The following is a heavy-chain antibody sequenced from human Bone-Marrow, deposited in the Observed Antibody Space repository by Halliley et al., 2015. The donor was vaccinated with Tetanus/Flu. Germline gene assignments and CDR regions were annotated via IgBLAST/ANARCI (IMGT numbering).Heavy chain of an antibody. CDR3: VRYCGGGSCYPYYYGMDV. D-gene: IGHD2-15*01. CDR1: EFTFSNAW. CDR2: IKSKTDGGTT. Sequence: SLRLSCAASEFTFSNAWMSWVRQAPGKGLEWVGRIKSKTDGGTTDYAATVKDRFTTSRDDSKNTVYSQMEGLKTEDTAVYYCVRYCGGGSCYPYYYGMDVWGQGTTVTVSS. V-gene: IGHV3-15*01. J-gene: IGHJ6*02.